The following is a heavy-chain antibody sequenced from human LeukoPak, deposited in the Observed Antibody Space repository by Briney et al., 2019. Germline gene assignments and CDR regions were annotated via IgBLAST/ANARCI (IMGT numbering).Heavy chain of an antibody. CDR2: IYYSGST. D-gene: IGHD1/OR15-1a*01. V-gene: IGHV4-59*01. CDR1: GGPISNYY. Sequence: PSETLSLTCTVSGGPISNYYWSWIRQPPGKGLEWIGYIYYSGSTSYNPSLKSRVTISVDTSKNQFSLKLSSVTAADTAVYYCARVSSQVGTTSQYYFDYWGQGTLVTVSS. CDR3: ARVSSQVGTTSQYYFDY. J-gene: IGHJ4*02.